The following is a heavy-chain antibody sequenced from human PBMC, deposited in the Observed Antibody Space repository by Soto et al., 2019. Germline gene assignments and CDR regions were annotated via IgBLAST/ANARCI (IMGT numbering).Heavy chain of an antibody. Sequence: PGGSLRLSCAASGFTFSSYAMSWVRQAPGKGLEWVSAISGSGGSTYYADSVKGRFTISRDNSKNTLYLQMNSLRAEDTAVYYCAKAGELEMATPVPLYYFDYWGQGTLVTVSS. D-gene: IGHD5-12*01. CDR2: ISGSGGST. CDR1: GFTFSSYA. CDR3: AKAGELEMATPVPLYYFDY. J-gene: IGHJ4*02. V-gene: IGHV3-23*01.